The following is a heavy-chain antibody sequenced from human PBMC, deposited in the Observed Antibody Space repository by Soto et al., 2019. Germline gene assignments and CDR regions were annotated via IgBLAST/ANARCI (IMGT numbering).Heavy chain of an antibody. Sequence: EVQLVESGGGLVKPGGSLRLSCAASGFTFSNAWINWVRQAPGKGLEWVGRIKSKTDGGTTDYAEPVKGRFAISRDDSNNMVYLQMNSLKIEDTAVYYCTTDSYSTIIIVRIDYWGHGTLVTVSS. D-gene: IGHD3-22*01. J-gene: IGHJ4*01. CDR2: IKSKTDGGTT. V-gene: IGHV3-15*07. CDR1: GFTFSNAW. CDR3: TTDSYSTIIIVRIDY.